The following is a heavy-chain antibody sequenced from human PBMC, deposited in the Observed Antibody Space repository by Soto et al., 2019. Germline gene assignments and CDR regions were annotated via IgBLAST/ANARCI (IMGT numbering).Heavy chain of an antibody. Sequence: GASVKVSCKASGGTFSSYAISWVRQAPGQGLEWMGGIIPVVGAANYAQKFQGRVTMTADESTGTAYMELSSLRSEDTAVYYCAASGYSSEPDAFDIWGQGTMVTVSS. CDR3: AASGYSSEPDAFDI. D-gene: IGHD6-25*01. CDR1: GGTFSSYA. J-gene: IGHJ3*02. V-gene: IGHV1-69*13. CDR2: IIPVVGAA.